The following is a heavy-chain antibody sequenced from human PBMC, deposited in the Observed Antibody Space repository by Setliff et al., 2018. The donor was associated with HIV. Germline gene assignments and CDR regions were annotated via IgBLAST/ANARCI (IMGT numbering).Heavy chain of an antibody. V-gene: IGHV4-38-2*02. CDR1: GYSISNGFY. J-gene: IGHJ4*02. Sequence: ETLSLTCIVSGYSISNGFYWGWVRQPPGKGPEWIGSIDHSGKTFYKSSLKSRVTISVDTSKNTFSLRLTSMTAADTAVYYCVRDAVDSAGDYWGQGKVVTVSS. CDR2: IDHSGKT. CDR3: VRDAVDSAGDY. D-gene: IGHD6-25*01.